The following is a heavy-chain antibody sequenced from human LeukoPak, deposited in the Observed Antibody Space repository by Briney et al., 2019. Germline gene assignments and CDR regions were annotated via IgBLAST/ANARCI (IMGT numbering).Heavy chain of an antibody. CDR2: ISHSGTT. Sequence: SGTLSLTCTVSGDSINSNNWWNWVRQPPGKGLEWIGEISHSGTTLYNPSLKSRVTISVDKSKNQFSLDLNSVTAADTAVYCCARDSANGDNWSFDYWGQGTLVTVSS. J-gene: IGHJ4*02. D-gene: IGHD5-24*01. V-gene: IGHV4-4*01. CDR3: ARDSANGDNWSFDY. CDR1: GDSINSNNW.